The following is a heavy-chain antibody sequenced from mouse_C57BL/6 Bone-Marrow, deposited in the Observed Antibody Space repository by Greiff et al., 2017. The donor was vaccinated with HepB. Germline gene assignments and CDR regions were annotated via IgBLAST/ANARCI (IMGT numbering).Heavy chain of an antibody. CDR2: IDPSDSET. V-gene: IGHV1-52*01. J-gene: IGHJ4*01. CDR3: ARLFWGY. Sequence: QVQLQQPGAELVRPGSSVKLSCKASGYTFPSYWMHWVKRRPIQALEWIGNIDPSDSETHSNQKFKDKATLTVDKSSSTAYMQLSSLTSEDSAVYYCARLFWGYWGQGTSVTVSS. CDR1: GYTFPSYW. D-gene: IGHD1-1*01.